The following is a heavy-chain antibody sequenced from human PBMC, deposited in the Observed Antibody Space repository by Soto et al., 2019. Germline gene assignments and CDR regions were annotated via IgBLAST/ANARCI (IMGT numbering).Heavy chain of an antibody. CDR2: IYPDDSDT. CDR1: GYSFTSYW. V-gene: IGHV5-51*01. D-gene: IGHD2-2*02. Sequence: PGESLKISCKGSGYSFTSYWIAWVRQMPGKGLEWMGIIYPDDSDTSYSPSFQGQVTISADNARNTLFLQMDSLRAEDTAVYYCATIPFSALNMRAFDIWGRGTMVTVSS. CDR3: ATIPFSALNMRAFDI. J-gene: IGHJ3*02.